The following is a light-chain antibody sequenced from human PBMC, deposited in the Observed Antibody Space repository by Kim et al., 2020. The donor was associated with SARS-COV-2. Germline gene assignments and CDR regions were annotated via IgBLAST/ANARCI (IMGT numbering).Light chain of an antibody. CDR3: CSYAGVSSLLVV. CDR1: SSDVGAYNH. V-gene: IGLV2-11*01. J-gene: IGLJ2*01. CDR2: AIS. Sequence: QSALTQPRSVSGSPGQSVTISCTGTSSDVGAYNHVSWYQHLPGRAPKLIIYAISRRPSGVPDRFSGSKSGNTASLTISGLQAEDEADYYCCSYAGVSSLLVVFGGGTKLTVL.